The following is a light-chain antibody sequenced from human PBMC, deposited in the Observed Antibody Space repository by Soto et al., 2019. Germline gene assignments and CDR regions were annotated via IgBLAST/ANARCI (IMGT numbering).Light chain of an antibody. CDR2: DAS. Sequence: EIVLTQSPATLSLSPGERATLSCRASQSIRSQLHWYQQKPGQAPRLLIYDASNRATGIPARFSGSGSGTDFTLTISSLEPEDFAVYYCQQRSNWPRFTFGPGTKVDIK. CDR3: QQRSNWPRFT. CDR1: QSIRSQ. V-gene: IGKV3-11*01. J-gene: IGKJ3*01.